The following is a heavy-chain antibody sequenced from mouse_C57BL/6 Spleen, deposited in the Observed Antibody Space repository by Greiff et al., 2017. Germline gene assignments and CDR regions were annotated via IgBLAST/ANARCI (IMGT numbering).Heavy chain of an antibody. J-gene: IGHJ3*01. D-gene: IGHD2-1*01. CDR3: TRGDLYYGNYVAY. V-gene: IGHV1-5*01. CDR1: GYTFTSYW. Sequence: EVQLQQSGTVLARPGASVKMSCKTSGYTFTSYWMHWVKQRPGQGLEWIGAIYPGNSDTSYNQKFKGKAKLTAVTSASTAYMELSSLTNEDSAVYYCTRGDLYYGNYVAYWGQGTLVTVSA. CDR2: IYPGNSDT.